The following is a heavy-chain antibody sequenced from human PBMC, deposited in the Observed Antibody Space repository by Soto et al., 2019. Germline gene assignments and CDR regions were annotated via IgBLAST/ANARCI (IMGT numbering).Heavy chain of an antibody. CDR3: ARDLVAHAFDI. CDR1: GGTFSSYA. D-gene: IGHD2-8*02. CDR2: IIPIFGTA. J-gene: IGHJ3*02. Sequence: GASVKVSCKASGGTFSSYAISWVRQAPGQRLEWMGGIIPIFGTANYAQKFQGRVTITADESTSTAYMELSSLRSEDTAVYYCARDLVAHAFDIWGQGTMVTVSS. V-gene: IGHV1-69*13.